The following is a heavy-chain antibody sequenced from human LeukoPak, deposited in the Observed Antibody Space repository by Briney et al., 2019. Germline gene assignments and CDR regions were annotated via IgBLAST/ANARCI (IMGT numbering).Heavy chain of an antibody. CDR1: GFTFGNYA. J-gene: IGHJ5*02. Sequence: GRSLRLSCEASGFTFGNYAMNWVRQAPGKGLEWVSTISGTGSSTYYADSAKGRFTISRDNPKDTLFLQLNSLTAADTAMYFCAKASVAIPQYCNSWGQGTLVTVSS. CDR3: AKASVAIPQYCNS. CDR2: ISGTGSST. D-gene: IGHD2-2*02. V-gene: IGHV3-23*01.